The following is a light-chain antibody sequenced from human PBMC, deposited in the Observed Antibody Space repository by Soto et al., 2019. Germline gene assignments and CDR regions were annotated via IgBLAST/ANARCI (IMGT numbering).Light chain of an antibody. V-gene: IGKV3-11*01. Sequence: IVLTQSPATLSLSPGERATLSCRASQSVTSYLAWYQQKPGQAPRLLIYDASNRATGIPARFSGGGSGTDFTLTIDNLEPEDFAIYYCQQRSNWPPITFGQGTRLEIK. J-gene: IGKJ5*01. CDR3: QQRSNWPPIT. CDR1: QSVTSY. CDR2: DAS.